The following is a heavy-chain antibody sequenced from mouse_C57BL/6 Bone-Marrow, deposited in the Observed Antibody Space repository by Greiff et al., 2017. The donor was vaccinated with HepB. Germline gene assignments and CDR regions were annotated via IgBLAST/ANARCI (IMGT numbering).Heavy chain of an antibody. Sequence: EVQLQQSGTVLARPGASVKMSCKTSGYTFTSYWMHWVKQRPGQGLEWIGAIYPGNSDTSYNQKFKGKAKLTAVTSASTAYIELSSLTNEDSAVYDCTGHYGSGYWYFDVWGTGTTVTVSS. J-gene: IGHJ1*03. D-gene: IGHD1-1*01. CDR3: TGHYGSGYWYFDV. CDR1: GYTFTSYW. CDR2: IYPGNSDT. V-gene: IGHV1-5*01.